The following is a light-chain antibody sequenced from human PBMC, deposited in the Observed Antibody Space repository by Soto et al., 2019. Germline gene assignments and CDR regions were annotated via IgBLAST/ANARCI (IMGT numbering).Light chain of an antibody. CDR1: RSNIGSNN. J-gene: IGLJ2*01. V-gene: IGLV1-44*01. CDR3: AAWDDSLGGHVV. CDR2: GYN. Sequence: QSVLTQPPSASGTPGQRVTISCSGSRSNIGSNNVNWYQQLPGMAPKLLIFGYNQRPSGVPGRFSGSKSGTSASLAISGLQAEDEADYYCAAWDDSLGGHVVFGGGTKVTVL.